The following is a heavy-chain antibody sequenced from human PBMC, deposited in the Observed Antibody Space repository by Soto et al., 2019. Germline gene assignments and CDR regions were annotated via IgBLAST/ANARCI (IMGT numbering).Heavy chain of an antibody. D-gene: IGHD3-22*01. CDR2: IIPIFGTA. V-gene: IGHV1-69*12. J-gene: IGHJ5*02. CDR3: ARDRGPSSGYYPYWFDP. CDR1: GGTFSSYA. Sequence: QVQLVQSGAEVKKPGSSVKVSCKASGGTFSSYAITWVRQAHGQGLEWMGGIIPIFGTANYAQKFQARVTITADESTSTAYMELSSLRYEDTAVYYCARDRGPSSGYYPYWFDPWGQGTLVTVSS.